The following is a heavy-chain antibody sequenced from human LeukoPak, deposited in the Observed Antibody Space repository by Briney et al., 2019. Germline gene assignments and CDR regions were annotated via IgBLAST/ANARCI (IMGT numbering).Heavy chain of an antibody. J-gene: IGHJ4*02. CDR2: IFYSGTT. D-gene: IGHD6-13*01. CDR1: GGSFSGGNYY. Sequence: KPSETLSLNCTVSGGSFSGGNYYWGWIRQPPGKGLEGIGSIFYSGTTYFNPSLKSRVTISVDTSKNQFSLKLSSVTAADTAVYYCARGQQLVQYYFDYWGQGTLVTVSS. CDR3: ARGQQLVQYYFDY. V-gene: IGHV4-39*07.